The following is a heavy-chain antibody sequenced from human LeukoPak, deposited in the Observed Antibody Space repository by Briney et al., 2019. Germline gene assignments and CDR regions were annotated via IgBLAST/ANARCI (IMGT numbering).Heavy chain of an antibody. CDR2: IWYDGSNK. D-gene: IGHD5-12*01. Sequence: GRSLRLSCAASGFTVRSYGMHWVRQAPGKGLEWVAVIWYDGSNKYYADSVKGRFTISRDNSKNTLYLQMNSLRAEDTAVYYCARGDSGYDFLDYWGQGTLVTVSS. CDR1: GFTVRSYG. V-gene: IGHV3-33*01. J-gene: IGHJ4*02. CDR3: ARGDSGYDFLDY.